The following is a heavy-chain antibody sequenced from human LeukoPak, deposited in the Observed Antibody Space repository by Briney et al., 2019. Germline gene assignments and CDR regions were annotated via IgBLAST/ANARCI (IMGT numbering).Heavy chain of an antibody. Sequence: GESLKISCKGSGYSFTSYWIGWVRQMPGKGLEWMGIIYPGDSDTRYSPSFQGQVTISADKSISTAYLQWSSLKASDTAMYYCARRAVAGPYGEGYFDYWGQGTLVTVSS. D-gene: IGHD6-19*01. CDR3: ARRAVAGPYGEGYFDY. CDR1: GYSFTSYW. J-gene: IGHJ4*02. CDR2: IYPGDSDT. V-gene: IGHV5-51*01.